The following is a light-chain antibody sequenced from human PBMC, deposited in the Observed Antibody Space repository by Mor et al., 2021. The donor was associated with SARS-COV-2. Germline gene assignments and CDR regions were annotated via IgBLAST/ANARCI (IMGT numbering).Light chain of an antibody. CDR2: RAS. CDR1: QSVDVW. Sequence: SQSVDVWLALSPHKRGRAPRLLIYRASTLELGVPSRFSGSGSGTEFTLTISSLQPEDSATYYCQHYNSFPWTFGPGTKVEIK. CDR3: QHYNSFPWT. V-gene: IGKV1-5*03. J-gene: IGKJ1*01.